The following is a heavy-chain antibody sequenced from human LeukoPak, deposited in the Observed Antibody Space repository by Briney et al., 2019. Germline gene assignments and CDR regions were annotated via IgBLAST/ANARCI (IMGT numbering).Heavy chain of an antibody. D-gene: IGHD3-10*01. V-gene: IGHV3-21*01. J-gene: IGHJ3*02. CDR1: GFTFSTYS. Sequence: GGSLRLSCAPSGFTFSTYSVNWVRQASGKGLEWVSSIRSSSSYIYYADSVKGRFTISRDNAKKPLYLQMISLRAEDTAVYYCARYLGAKPWFGGDALDIWGQGRMVTVCS. CDR2: IRSSSSYI. CDR3: ARYLGAKPWFGGDALDI.